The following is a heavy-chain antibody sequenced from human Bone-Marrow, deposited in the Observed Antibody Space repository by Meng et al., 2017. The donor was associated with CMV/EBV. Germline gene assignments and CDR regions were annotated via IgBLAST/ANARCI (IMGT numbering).Heavy chain of an antibody. J-gene: IGHJ3*02. CDR3: ARDYSGSFMDAFEI. Sequence: ASVKVSCKASGYTFTGYYMHWVRQAPGQGLEWMGWINPNSGGTNYAQKFQGRVTMTRDTSISTAYMELSRLRSDDTAVYYCARDYSGSFMDAFEIWGQGTMVTVSS. V-gene: IGHV1-2*02. D-gene: IGHD1-26*01. CDR1: GYTFTGYY. CDR2: INPNSGGT.